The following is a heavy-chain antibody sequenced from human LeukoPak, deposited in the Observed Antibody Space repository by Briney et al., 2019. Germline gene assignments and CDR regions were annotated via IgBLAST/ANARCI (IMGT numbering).Heavy chain of an antibody. Sequence: GGSLRLSCAASGFTFSSYAMHWVRQAPGKGLEYVSAISSNGGSTYYANSVKGRFTISRDNSKNTLYLQMGSLRAEDMAVYYCARSADVYYYYMDVWGKGTTVTVSS. CDR2: ISSNGGST. J-gene: IGHJ6*03. CDR1: GFTFSSYA. V-gene: IGHV3-64*01. CDR3: ARSADVYYYYMDV.